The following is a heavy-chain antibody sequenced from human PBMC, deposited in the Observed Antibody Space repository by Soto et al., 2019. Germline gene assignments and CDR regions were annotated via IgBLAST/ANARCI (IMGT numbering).Heavy chain of an antibody. J-gene: IGHJ4*02. CDR1: GGAISTYY. CDR2: IYYSGST. CDR3: ASLLHGDYVDY. D-gene: IGHD4-17*01. Sequence: SETLSLTCTVSGGAISTYYWSWIRQPPGKGLEWIGYIYYSGSTYYNPSLKSRVTISVDTSKNQFSLKLSSVTAADTAVYYCASLLHGDYVDYWGQGTLVTVSS. V-gene: IGHV4-59*01.